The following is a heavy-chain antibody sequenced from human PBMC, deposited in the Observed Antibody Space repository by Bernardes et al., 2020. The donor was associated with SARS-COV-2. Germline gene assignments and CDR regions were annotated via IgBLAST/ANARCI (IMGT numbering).Heavy chain of an antibody. CDR3: ARGSGYSSSSFDY. J-gene: IGHJ4*02. CDR2: IYYNGNT. V-gene: IGHV4-59*01. D-gene: IGHD6-6*01. CDR1: GDSINNYY. Sequence: WETLSLTCTVSGDSINNYYWSWIRQPPGQGLEWIGYIYYNGNTDHNPSLKSRVTISVDTSKSQFSLKLTSVTAADTAVYYCARGSGYSSSSFDYWGQRTLVTVSS.